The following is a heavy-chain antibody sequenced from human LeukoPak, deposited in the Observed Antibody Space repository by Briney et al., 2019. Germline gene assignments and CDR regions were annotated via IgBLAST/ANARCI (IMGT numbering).Heavy chain of an antibody. Sequence: ASVKVSCKASGGTFSSYAISWVRQAPGQGLEWMGGVIPIFGTANYAQKFQGRVTITADESTSTAYMELSSLRSEDTAVYYCARGFGELSFDYWGQGTLVTVSS. D-gene: IGHD3-10*01. J-gene: IGHJ4*02. CDR2: VIPIFGTA. V-gene: IGHV1-69*13. CDR3: ARGFGELSFDY. CDR1: GGTFSSYA.